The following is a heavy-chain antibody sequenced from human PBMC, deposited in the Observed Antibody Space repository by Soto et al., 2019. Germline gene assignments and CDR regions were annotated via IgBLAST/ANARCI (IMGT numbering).Heavy chain of an antibody. J-gene: IGHJ6*02. CDR1: AFTLSKFV. Sequence: QVQVVESGGGVVQPGKSLRLSCAASAFTLSKFVMHWVRQAPGRGLEWVAVTSNDGSNTFYADSVKGRFTISRDNSKNTVYRQMNSLRTEDTAVYYCARGNLDVWGQGTTVTVSS. CDR3: ARGNLDV. D-gene: IGHD1-7*01. CDR2: TSNDGSNT. V-gene: IGHV3-30-3*01.